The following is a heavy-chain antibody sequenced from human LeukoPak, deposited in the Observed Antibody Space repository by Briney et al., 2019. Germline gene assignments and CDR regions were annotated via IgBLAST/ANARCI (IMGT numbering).Heavy chain of an antibody. CDR1: GGSISSYY. Sequence: RPSETLSLTCTVSGGSISSYYWSWIRQTPGKGLEWIGYIYYSGSTNYNPSLKSRVTISVDTSKNQFSLKLSSVTAADTAVYYCASSHYDFWSGLKPNWFDPWGQGTLVTVSS. D-gene: IGHD3-3*01. CDR3: ASSHYDFWSGLKPNWFDP. J-gene: IGHJ5*02. CDR2: IYYSGST. V-gene: IGHV4-59*01.